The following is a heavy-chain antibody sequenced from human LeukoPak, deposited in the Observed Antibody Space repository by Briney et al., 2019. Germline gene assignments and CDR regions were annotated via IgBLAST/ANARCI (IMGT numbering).Heavy chain of an antibody. CDR2: ISSSGSTI. V-gene: IGHV3-48*03. CDR3: ARDRGVRGYYYYGMDV. D-gene: IGHD3-10*02. CDR1: GFTFSSYE. J-gene: IGHJ6*04. Sequence: GGSLRLSCAASGFTFSSYEMNWVRQAPGKGLEWVSYISSSGSTIYYADSVKGRFTMSRDNAKNSLYLQMNSLRAEDTAVYYCARDRGVRGYYYYGMDVWGKGTTVTVSS.